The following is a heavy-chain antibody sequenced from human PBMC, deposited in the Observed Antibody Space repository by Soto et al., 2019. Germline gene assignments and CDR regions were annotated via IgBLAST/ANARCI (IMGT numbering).Heavy chain of an antibody. J-gene: IGHJ3*02. CDR1: KFTFESYA. CDR3: AKERDTGWLNPFDI. Sequence: EVQLLESGGGLVQPGGSLRLSCAATKFTFESYAMNWVRQAPGKGLEWVSSIFSGTGGSFYADSVKGRFTISRDNSKNTVYLQMNSLRDEDTATYYCAKERDTGWLNPFDIWGRGTVVTVSS. CDR2: IFSGTGGS. D-gene: IGHD6-19*01. V-gene: IGHV3-23*01.